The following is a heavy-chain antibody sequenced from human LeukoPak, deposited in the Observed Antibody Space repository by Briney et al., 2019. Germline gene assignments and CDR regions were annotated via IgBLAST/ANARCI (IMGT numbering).Heavy chain of an antibody. CDR2: IYYSGST. Sequence: PSETLSLTCAVYGGSFSGYYWSWIRQPPGKGLEWIGSIYYSGSTYYNPSLKSRVTISVDTSKNQFSLNLSSVTAADTAVYFCARDEGSSYPFDYWGQGTLVTVSS. V-gene: IGHV4-34*11. CDR1: GGSFSGYY. J-gene: IGHJ4*02. CDR3: ARDEGSSYPFDY. D-gene: IGHD2-2*01.